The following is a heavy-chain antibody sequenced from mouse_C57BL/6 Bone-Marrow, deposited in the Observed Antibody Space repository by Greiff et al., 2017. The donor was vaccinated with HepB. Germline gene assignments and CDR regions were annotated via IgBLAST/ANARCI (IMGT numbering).Heavy chain of an antibody. D-gene: IGHD1-1*01. J-gene: IGHJ1*03. CDR1: GFTFSSYT. Sequence: EVKLVESGGGIVKPGGSLKLSCAASGFTFSSYTMSWVRQTPEKRLEWVATISGGGGNTYYPDSVKGRCTISRDNAKNTLYLQMSSLRSEDTALYYCATRYYGSSIHWYFDVWGTGTTVTVSS. CDR3: ATRYYGSSIHWYFDV. V-gene: IGHV5-9*01. CDR2: ISGGGGNT.